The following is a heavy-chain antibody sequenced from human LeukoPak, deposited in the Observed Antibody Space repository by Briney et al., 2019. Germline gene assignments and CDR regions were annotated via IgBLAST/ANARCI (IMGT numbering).Heavy chain of an antibody. CDR1: GCTFDDYA. J-gene: IGHJ4*02. V-gene: IGHV3-43D*04. CDR3: AKDRSGNSYGNFDY. CDR2: ISLVGGST. D-gene: IGHD3-10*01. Sequence: GGSLRLSCAASGCTFDDYAMHWVRQAPGKGLEWVSLISLVGGSTYYADSVKGRFPISRDDRTYYLYLHMNSLRAEDTALYYCAKDRSGNSYGNFDYWGQGTLVTVSS.